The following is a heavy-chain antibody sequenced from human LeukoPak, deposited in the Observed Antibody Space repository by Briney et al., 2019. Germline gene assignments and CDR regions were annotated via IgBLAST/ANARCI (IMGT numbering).Heavy chain of an antibody. CDR2: IHHIGLT. V-gene: IGHV4-4*02. Sequence: PSGTLSLTCTVSGSFVSNNNWWSWVRQSPEKGLEWIGEIHHIGLTNYNPSLKSRVLISVDESKDQFSLQLHSVTAADTAVYYCAKAGYYDLDYWGQGTLVTVSS. D-gene: IGHD3-22*01. CDR1: GSFVSNNNW. CDR3: AKAGYYDLDY. J-gene: IGHJ4*02.